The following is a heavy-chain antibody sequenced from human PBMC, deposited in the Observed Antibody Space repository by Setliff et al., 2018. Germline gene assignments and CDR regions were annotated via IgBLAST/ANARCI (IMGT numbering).Heavy chain of an antibody. Sequence: SETLSLTCTVSGGSISSHYWSWIRQPPGKGLEWIGSIYYSGSTNYNPSLKSRVTISVDTSKNQFSLKVRSVTAADTAVYYCTVYNTGSSKDHYWGQGTPVTVSS. J-gene: IGHJ4*02. CDR2: IYYSGST. CDR1: GGSISSHY. CDR3: TVYNTGSSKDHY. V-gene: IGHV4-59*08. D-gene: IGHD2-8*02.